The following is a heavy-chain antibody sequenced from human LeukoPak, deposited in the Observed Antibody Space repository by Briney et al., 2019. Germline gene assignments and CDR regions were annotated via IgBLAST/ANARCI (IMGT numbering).Heavy chain of an antibody. D-gene: IGHD5-12*01. Sequence: ASVKVSCKASGDIFSSYAISWVRQAPGQGLEWMGGIIPIFGTANYAQKFQGRVTITADESTSTAYMELSSLRSEDTAVYYCARGVDIVATPSKALYYYYYYMDVWGKGTTVTVSS. V-gene: IGHV1-69*13. CDR3: ARGVDIVATPSKALYYYYYYMDV. CDR1: GDIFSSYA. CDR2: IIPIFGTA. J-gene: IGHJ6*03.